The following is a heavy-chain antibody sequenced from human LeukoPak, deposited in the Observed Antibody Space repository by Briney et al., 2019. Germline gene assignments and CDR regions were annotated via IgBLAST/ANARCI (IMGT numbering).Heavy chain of an antibody. V-gene: IGHV3-20*04. Sequence: EGSLRLSCAASGFTFSSYGMSWVRQAPGKGLEWVSGINWNGGSTGYVDSVKGRFTISRDNAKNSLYLQMNSLRAEDTAFYYCARAAAFWSGYYTSYYYYYMDVWGKGTTVTVSS. J-gene: IGHJ6*03. D-gene: IGHD3-3*01. CDR1: GFTFSSYG. CDR3: ARAAAFWSGYYTSYYYYYMDV. CDR2: INWNGGST.